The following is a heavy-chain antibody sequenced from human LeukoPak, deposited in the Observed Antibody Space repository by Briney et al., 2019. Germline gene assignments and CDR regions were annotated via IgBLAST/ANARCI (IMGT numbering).Heavy chain of an antibody. V-gene: IGHV3-21*01. J-gene: IGHJ5*02. D-gene: IGHD2-15*01. CDR1: GFTFSDYY. CDR3: AKCSGGNCYHSDDH. CDR2: ISSGSRYI. Sequence: PGGSLRLSCAASGFTFSDYYMSWVRQAPGKGLEWVSSISSGSRYIYYADSVKGRFTISRDNAKDSLYLQMNSLRAEDTAVYYCAKCSGGNCYHSDDHWGQGTLVTVSP.